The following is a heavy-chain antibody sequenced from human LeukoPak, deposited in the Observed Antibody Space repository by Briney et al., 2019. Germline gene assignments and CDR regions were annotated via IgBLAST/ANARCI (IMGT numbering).Heavy chain of an antibody. Sequence: ASVKVSCKASGYTSTGYYMHWVRQAPGQGLEWMGRINPNSGGTNYAQKFQGRVTMTRDTSISTAYMELSRLRSDHTAVYYCAREPTSSSWYGYYYMDVWGKGTTVTVSS. J-gene: IGHJ6*03. CDR3: AREPTSSSWYGYYYMDV. V-gene: IGHV1-2*06. CDR1: GYTSTGYY. D-gene: IGHD6-13*01. CDR2: INPNSGGT.